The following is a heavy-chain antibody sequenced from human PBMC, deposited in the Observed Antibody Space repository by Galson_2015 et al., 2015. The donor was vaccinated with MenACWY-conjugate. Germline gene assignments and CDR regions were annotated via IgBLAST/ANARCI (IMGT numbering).Heavy chain of an antibody. J-gene: IGHJ4*02. CDR2: VNNRGST. Sequence: ETLSLTCAVYGGSFSGYYWCWIRPSPGKGLEWIGEVNNRGSTSYNASLKSRVTILIDTSKNQFSLSLSSVTAADTAVYYCVRGDSGPRLEDWGQGTLVTVTS. D-gene: IGHD2-8*02. CDR1: GGSFSGYY. V-gene: IGHV4-34*01. CDR3: VRGDSGPRLED.